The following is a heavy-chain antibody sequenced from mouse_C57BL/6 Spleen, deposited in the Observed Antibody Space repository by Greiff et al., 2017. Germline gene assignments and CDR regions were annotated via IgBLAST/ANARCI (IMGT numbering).Heavy chain of an antibody. J-gene: IGHJ2*01. CDR1: GFTFSDAW. CDR2: IRNKANNHAT. D-gene: IGHD3-2*02. Sequence: EVMLVESGGGLVQPGGSMKLSCAASGFTFSDAWMDWVRQSPEKGLEWVAEIRNKANNHATYYAESVKGRFTISRDDSKSSVYLQMNSLRAEDTGIYYCTRRLRRDGYYFDYWGQGTTLTVSS. CDR3: TRRLRRDGYYFDY. V-gene: IGHV6-6*01.